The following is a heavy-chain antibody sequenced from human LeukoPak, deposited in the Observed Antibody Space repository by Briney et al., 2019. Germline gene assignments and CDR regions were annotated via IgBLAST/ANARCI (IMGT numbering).Heavy chain of an antibody. D-gene: IGHD2-21*02. CDR1: GFTFRNFW. V-gene: IGHV3-74*01. Sequence: PGGGLRLSCAASGFTFRNFWMHWGRQAPGKGLVWGSRINTDGSSTNYADSVKGRFTISRDNAKNTLYLQMNSLRAEDTAVYYCARDSAYCGGDCYSFDYWGQGTLVTVSS. J-gene: IGHJ4*02. CDR3: ARDSAYCGGDCYSFDY. CDR2: INTDGSST.